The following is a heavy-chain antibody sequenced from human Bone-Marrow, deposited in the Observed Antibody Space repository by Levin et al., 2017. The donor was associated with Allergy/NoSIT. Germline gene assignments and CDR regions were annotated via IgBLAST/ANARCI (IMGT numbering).Heavy chain of an antibody. Sequence: PGGSLRLSCAASGFTFSSYAMHWVRQAPGKGLEYVSAISSNGGSTYYANSVKGRFTISRDNSKNTLYLQMGSLRAEDMAVYYCARDRAAAGPYNWFDPWGQGTLVTVSS. V-gene: IGHV3-64*01. CDR2: ISSNGGST. J-gene: IGHJ5*02. CDR1: GFTFSSYA. D-gene: IGHD6-13*01. CDR3: ARDRAAAGPYNWFDP.